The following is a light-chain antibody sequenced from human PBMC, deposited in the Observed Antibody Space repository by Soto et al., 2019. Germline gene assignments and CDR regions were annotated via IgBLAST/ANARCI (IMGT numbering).Light chain of an antibody. Sequence: QAVVTQPPSASATPGQRVTISCSGSSSNIGRRFVYWYQHLPGTAPKLLIYSNNQRPSGVPDRFSGSKSGTSASLAISGLRSDDEADYYCAVWDDSLSGPVFGGGTKLTVL. CDR3: AVWDDSLSGPV. V-gene: IGLV1-47*02. J-gene: IGLJ2*01. CDR2: SNN. CDR1: SSNIGRRF.